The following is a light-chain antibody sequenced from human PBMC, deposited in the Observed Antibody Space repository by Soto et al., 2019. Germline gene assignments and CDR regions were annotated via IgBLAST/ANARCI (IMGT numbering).Light chain of an antibody. CDR3: EYYGTSIT. CDR1: QSVRSN. CDR2: GAS. J-gene: IGKJ4*01. Sequence: EIVMTQSPATLSLSPGERATLSCRASQSVRSNLAWYQQQPGPAPGLLIYGASTRATGIPARFSGSGSGTDFTLTFSRMEPEDFAVYYCEYYGTSITFGGGTKVDIK. V-gene: IGKV3-15*01.